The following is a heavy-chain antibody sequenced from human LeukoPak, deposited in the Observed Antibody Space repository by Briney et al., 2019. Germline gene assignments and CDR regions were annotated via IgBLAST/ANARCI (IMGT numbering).Heavy chain of an antibody. CDR2: INHNGNVN. V-gene: IGHV3-7*03. D-gene: IGHD3-16*01. CDR1: GFTFSSYW. CDR3: ARGGGLDV. Sequence: GGSLRLSCAASGFTFSSYWMNWARHAPGKGLEWVASINHNGNVNYYVDSVKGRFTISRDNAENSLYLQMSNLRAEDTAVYFCARGGGLDVWGQGATVTVSS. J-gene: IGHJ6*02.